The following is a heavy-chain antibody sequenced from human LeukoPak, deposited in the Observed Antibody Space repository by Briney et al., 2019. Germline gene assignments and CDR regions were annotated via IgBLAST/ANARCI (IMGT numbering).Heavy chain of an antibody. Sequence: SETLSLTCTASGGSISSYFWSWIRQPAGKGLEWIGRIYSSGSTNYNPSLKSRVTMSIDTSKNQFSLRLSSVTAADTAVYYCTRDRGDYGGPDYWGQGTLVTVSS. CDR1: GGSISSYF. CDR2: IYSSGST. CDR3: TRDRGDYGGPDY. D-gene: IGHD4-23*01. J-gene: IGHJ4*02. V-gene: IGHV4-4*07.